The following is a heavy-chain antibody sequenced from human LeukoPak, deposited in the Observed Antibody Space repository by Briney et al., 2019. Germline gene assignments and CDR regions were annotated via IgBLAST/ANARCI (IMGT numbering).Heavy chain of an antibody. D-gene: IGHD2-2*02. CDR3: ARDENIVVVPAAIKGWFDP. CDR2: ISAYNGNT. J-gene: IGHJ5*02. CDR1: GYTFTSYG. V-gene: IGHV1-18*01. Sequence: ASVKVSCKASGYTFTSYGISWVRQAPRQGLEWMGWISAYNGNTNYAQKLQGRVTMTTDTSTSTAYMELRSLRSDDTAVYYCARDENIVVVPAAIKGWFDPWGQGTLVTVSS.